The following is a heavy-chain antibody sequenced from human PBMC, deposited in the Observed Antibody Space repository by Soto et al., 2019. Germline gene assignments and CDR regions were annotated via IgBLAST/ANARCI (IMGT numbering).Heavy chain of an antibody. Sequence: ASVKVSCKASGYTFSAYYTHWVRQAPGQGLEWMGWMNPKSGGTYFAQKFQGRVTLTRDTSISTAYMEVNRLRSDDTAVYYRASWGRGDIGDAFDIWGQGTMVTVSS. J-gene: IGHJ3*02. CDR2: MNPKSGGT. V-gene: IGHV1-2*02. CDR3: ASWGRGDIGDAFDI. CDR1: GYTFSAYY. D-gene: IGHD2-15*01.